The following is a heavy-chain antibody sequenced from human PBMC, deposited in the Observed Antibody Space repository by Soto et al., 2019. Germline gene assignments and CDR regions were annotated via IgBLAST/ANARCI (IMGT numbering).Heavy chain of an antibody. J-gene: IGHJ6*02. Sequence: PGESLKISCKGSGYSFTSYWIGWVRQMPGKGLEWMGIIYPGDSDTRYSPSSQGQVTISADKSISTAYLQWSSLKASDTAMYYCIRGYSYGTYGMDVWGQGTTVTVSS. V-gene: IGHV5-51*01. D-gene: IGHD5-18*01. CDR1: GYSFTSYW. CDR2: IYPGDSDT. CDR3: IRGYSYGTYGMDV.